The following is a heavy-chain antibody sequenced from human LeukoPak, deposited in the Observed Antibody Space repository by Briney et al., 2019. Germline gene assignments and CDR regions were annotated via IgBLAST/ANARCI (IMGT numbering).Heavy chain of an antibody. D-gene: IGHD3-10*01. V-gene: IGHV4-34*01. CDR3: ARQLLWFGEYDAFDI. CDR2: INHSGST. Sequence: SETLSLTCAVYGGSFSAYYWTWIRQPPGKGLEWIGEINHSGSTNYNPSLKSRVTISVDTSKNQFSLKLSSVTAADTAVYYCARQLLWFGEYDAFDIWGQGTKVTVSS. CDR1: GGSFSAYY. J-gene: IGHJ3*02.